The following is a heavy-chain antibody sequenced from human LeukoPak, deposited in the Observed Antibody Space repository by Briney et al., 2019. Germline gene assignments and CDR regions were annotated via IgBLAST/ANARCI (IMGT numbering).Heavy chain of an antibody. V-gene: IGHV3-30-3*01. D-gene: IGHD4-17*01. CDR1: GFTLSSYA. J-gene: IGHJ6*02. CDR2: ISYVGSNK. Sequence: PGGSLRLSCAASGFTLSSYAMHWVRQAPGKGLEWVAVISYVGSNKYYADSVKGRFTISRDNSKNTLYLQMNSLRAEDTAVYYCARPMTTVTTYYYCYGMDVWGQGTTVTVSS. CDR3: ARPMTTVTTYYYCYGMDV.